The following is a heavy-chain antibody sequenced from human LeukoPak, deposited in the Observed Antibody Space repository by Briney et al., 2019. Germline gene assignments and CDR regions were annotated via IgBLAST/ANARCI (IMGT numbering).Heavy chain of an antibody. V-gene: IGHV4-39*07. J-gene: IGHJ4*02. D-gene: IGHD3-3*01. CDR3: ARADYDFWSGYLDY. Sequence: SETLSLTCSVSGGSISGRSYYWGWIRQPPGKGLEWIGSFYYTGITYFNPSLKSRVTISVDTSKNQFSLKLSSVTAADTAVYYCARADYDFWSGYLDYWGQGTLVTVSS. CDR2: FYYTGIT. CDR1: GGSISGRSYY.